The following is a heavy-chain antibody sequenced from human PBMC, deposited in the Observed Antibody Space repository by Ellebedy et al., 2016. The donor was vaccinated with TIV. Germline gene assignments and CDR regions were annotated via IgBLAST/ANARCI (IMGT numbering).Heavy chain of an antibody. CDR2: IVGSGA. D-gene: IGHD1-14*01. Sequence: GESLKISCAASGFTFSKFAITWVRQAPGKGLEWVSGIVGSGAQKYADSVKGRFTISRDNSKNTLYLQMNSLRAEDTAMYYCARGKSGTYIHHAFDCWGQGTLVTVSS. V-gene: IGHV3-23*01. CDR3: ARGKSGTYIHHAFDC. CDR1: GFTFSKFA. J-gene: IGHJ4*02.